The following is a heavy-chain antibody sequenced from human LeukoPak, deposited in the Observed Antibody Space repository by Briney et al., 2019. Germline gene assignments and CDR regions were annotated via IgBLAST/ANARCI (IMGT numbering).Heavy chain of an antibody. CDR3: ARGGSYSSSSVFDY. Sequence: ASVKVSCKASGYTFTTYAMHWVRQAPGQRLEWMGWINAGTGNTKYPQKFQGRVTITRDTSASTAYMELSSLRSEDTAVYYCARGGSYSSSSVFDYWGQGTLVTVSS. V-gene: IGHV1-3*01. D-gene: IGHD6-6*01. CDR2: INAGTGNT. J-gene: IGHJ4*02. CDR1: GYTFTTYA.